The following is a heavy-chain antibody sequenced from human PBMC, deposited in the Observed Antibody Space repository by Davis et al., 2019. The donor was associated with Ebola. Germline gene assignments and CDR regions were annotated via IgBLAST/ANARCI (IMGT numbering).Heavy chain of an antibody. CDR3: ARGVVVTAIPGY. V-gene: IGHV4-39*01. CDR2: VYYTGGT. Sequence: SETLSLTCTVSGGSISSEDYYWGWIRQPPGKGLEWIGSVYYTGGTYYNPSLESRVTISVDTSRNQFSLNLNSVTAADTAVYYCARGVVVTAIPGYWGQGTLVTVSS. J-gene: IGHJ4*02. CDR1: GGSISSEDYY. D-gene: IGHD2-21*02.